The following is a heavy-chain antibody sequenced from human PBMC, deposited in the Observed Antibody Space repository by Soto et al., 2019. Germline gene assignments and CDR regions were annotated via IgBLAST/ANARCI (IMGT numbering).Heavy chain of an antibody. CDR1: GYTLTELS. CDR2: FDPEDGET. Sequence: QVQLVQSGAEVKKPGASVKVSCKVSGYTLTELSMHWVRQAPGKGLEWMGGFDPEDGETIYAQKFQGRVTMTEDTSTDSAYLELSSLRSEDTAVYYCATVFISPNDFWSGFADSWGQGTLVTVSS. J-gene: IGHJ5*02. CDR3: ATVFISPNDFWSGFADS. D-gene: IGHD3-3*01. V-gene: IGHV1-24*01.